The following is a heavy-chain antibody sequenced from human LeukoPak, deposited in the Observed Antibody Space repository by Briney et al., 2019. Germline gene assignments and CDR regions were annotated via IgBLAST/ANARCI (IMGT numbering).Heavy chain of an antibody. V-gene: IGHV3-33*01. CDR1: GFAFSNFG. Sequence: GGSLRLSCVASGFAFSNFGMHWVRQAPGKGLEWLAVMWYDGSDQSYADSVKGRFTISRDNSKNTLFLQMDSLRAEDTAVYYCVREDTAMYPNAFDVWGQGTMVTVSS. J-gene: IGHJ3*01. CDR3: VREDTAMYPNAFDV. CDR2: MWYDGSDQ. D-gene: IGHD5-18*01.